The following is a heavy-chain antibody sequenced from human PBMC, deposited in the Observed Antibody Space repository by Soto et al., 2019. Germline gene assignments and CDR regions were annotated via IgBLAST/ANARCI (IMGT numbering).Heavy chain of an antibody. CDR3: AKDGDIVVVPAAHFNSWEPLDY. J-gene: IGHJ4*02. CDR1: GFTFSSYA. D-gene: IGHD2-2*01. Sequence: EVQLLESGGGLVQPGGSLRLSCAASGFTFSSYAMSWVRQAPGKGLEWVSAISGSGGSTYYADSVKGRFTISRDNSKNTLYLPMNSLRAEDTAVYYCAKDGDIVVVPAAHFNSWEPLDYWGQGTLVTVSS. V-gene: IGHV3-23*01. CDR2: ISGSGGST.